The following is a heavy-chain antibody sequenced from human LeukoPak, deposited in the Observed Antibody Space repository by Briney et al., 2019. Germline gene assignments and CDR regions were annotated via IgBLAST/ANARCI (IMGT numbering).Heavy chain of an antibody. Sequence: SGPTLVKPTQTLTLTCTFSGFSLTTRGVGVGWIRQPPGKALEWLAVIYWNDDKYYSPSLKSRFTITKDTSKNQVVLTMTNMNPVDTATYYCVVGFDYWGQGILVTVSS. V-gene: IGHV2-5*01. CDR2: IYWNDDK. CDR1: GFSLTTRGVG. D-gene: IGHD2-15*01. J-gene: IGHJ4*02. CDR3: VVGFDY.